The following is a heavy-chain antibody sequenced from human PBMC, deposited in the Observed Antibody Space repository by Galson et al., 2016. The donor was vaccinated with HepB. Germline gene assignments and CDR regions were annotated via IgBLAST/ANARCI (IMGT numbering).Heavy chain of an antibody. CDR3: ANGCKSGNCKIAEFDY. J-gene: IGHJ4*02. D-gene: IGHD4-23*01. CDR2: ISYHENNK. Sequence: SLRLSCAASGFTFTTYDMHWVRQAPGKGLEWVAGISYHENNKYYGDSVKGRFTISRDNSRNTLYLQMNSLRSEDTAVYYCANGCKSGNCKIAEFDYWGQGTLVTVSS. V-gene: IGHV3-30*18. CDR1: GFTFTTYD.